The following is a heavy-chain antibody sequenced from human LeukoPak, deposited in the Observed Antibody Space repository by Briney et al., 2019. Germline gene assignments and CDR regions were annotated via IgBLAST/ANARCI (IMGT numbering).Heavy chain of an antibody. CDR1: GGSISSYY. D-gene: IGHD3-10*01. J-gene: IGHJ4*02. CDR3: AREPVRGFFDY. CDR2: IYHSGST. Sequence: SETLSLTCTVSGGSISSYYWSWIRQPPGKGLEWIGYIYHSGSTYYNPSLKGRVTISVDRSKNQFSLKLSSVTAADTAVYYCAREPVRGFFDYWGQGTLVTVSS. V-gene: IGHV4-59*12.